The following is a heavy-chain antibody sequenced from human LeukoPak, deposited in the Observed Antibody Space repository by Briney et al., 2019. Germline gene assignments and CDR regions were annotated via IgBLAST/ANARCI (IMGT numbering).Heavy chain of an antibody. Sequence: GGSLRLSCAASGFTFSSYNMNWVRRAPGKGLEWVSSISSSSSYIYYADSVKGRFTISRDNAKNSLYLQMNSLRAEDTAVYYCARGRGSSSSSSDYWGQGTLVTVSS. CDR3: ARGRGSSSSSSDY. J-gene: IGHJ4*02. CDR1: GFTFSSYN. D-gene: IGHD6-6*01. V-gene: IGHV3-21*01. CDR2: ISSSSSYI.